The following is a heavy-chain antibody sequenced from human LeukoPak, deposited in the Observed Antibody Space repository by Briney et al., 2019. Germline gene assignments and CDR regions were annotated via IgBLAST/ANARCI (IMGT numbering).Heavy chain of an antibody. CDR2: IYYSGST. CDR1: GGSISSYY. Sequence: SETLSLTCTVSGGSISSYYWSWIREPPGKGLEWIGYIYYSGSTNYNPSLKSRVTISVDTSKNQFSLKLNSMTAADTAVYYCARSSEGRYYYDSSGYSYYYYYMDVWGKGTTVTISS. CDR3: ARSSEGRYYYDSSGYSYYYYYMDV. D-gene: IGHD3-22*01. J-gene: IGHJ6*03. V-gene: IGHV4-59*01.